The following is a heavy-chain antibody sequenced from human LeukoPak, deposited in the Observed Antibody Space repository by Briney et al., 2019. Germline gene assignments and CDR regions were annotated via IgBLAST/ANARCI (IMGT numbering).Heavy chain of an antibody. D-gene: IGHD6-19*01. J-gene: IGHJ4*02. V-gene: IGHV5-51*01. Sequence: GKSLKISCQGSGYSFTSYRIVWVPQISGQGLAYMGIIHPGDSNTKYSPSFEGQVIISVDKSISTAYLQWSSLKASDSAMYYCARRRGDTVAGPDYWGQGTLVTVSS. CDR2: IHPGDSNT. CDR1: GYSFTSYR. CDR3: ARRRGDTVAGPDY.